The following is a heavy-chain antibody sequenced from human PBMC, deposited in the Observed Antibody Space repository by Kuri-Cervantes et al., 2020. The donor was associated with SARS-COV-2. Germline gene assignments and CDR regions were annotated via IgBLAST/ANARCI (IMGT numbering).Heavy chain of an antibody. CDR3: ARGRGDGLN. CDR1: GFTFSSYA. Sequence: GESLKISCAASGFTFSSYAMHWVRQAPGKGLEWVALISYDGSDKNYADSVKGRFTISRDNSKNTLYLQMNSLRAEDTAVYYCARGRGDGLNWGQGTLVTVSS. J-gene: IGHJ4*02. CDR2: ISYDGSDK. D-gene: IGHD3-9*01. V-gene: IGHV3-30*01.